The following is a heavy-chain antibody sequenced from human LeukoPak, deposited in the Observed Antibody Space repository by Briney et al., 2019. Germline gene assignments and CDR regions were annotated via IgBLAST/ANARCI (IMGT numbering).Heavy chain of an antibody. J-gene: IGHJ4*02. V-gene: IGHV3-23*01. CDR3: ANRPLDY. CDR2: ISATGGST. Sequence: GGSLRLSCAASGFSFSTYAMSWVRQAPGKGLEWVSAISATGGSTYYADSVKGRFTISGDNSKNTLYLLINILRAEDTAVYYCANRPLDYWGQGTLVTVSS. CDR1: GFSFSTYA.